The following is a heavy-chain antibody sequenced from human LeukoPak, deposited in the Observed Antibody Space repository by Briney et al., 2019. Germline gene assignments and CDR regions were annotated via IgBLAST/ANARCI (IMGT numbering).Heavy chain of an antibody. CDR1: GFTSSSYG. CDR2: IWYDGSNK. CDR3: ASGGMWGAYYFDY. V-gene: IGHV3-33*01. D-gene: IGHD3-16*01. Sequence: AGGSLRLSCAASGFTSSSYGMHWVRQAPGKGLEWVAVIWYDGSNKYYADSVKGRFTISRDNSKNTLYLQMNSLRAEDTAVYYCASGGMWGAYYFDYWGQGTLVTVSS. J-gene: IGHJ4*02.